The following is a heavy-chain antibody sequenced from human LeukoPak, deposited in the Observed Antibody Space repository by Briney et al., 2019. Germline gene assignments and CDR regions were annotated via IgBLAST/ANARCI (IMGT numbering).Heavy chain of an antibody. CDR1: GFTFNTYN. J-gene: IGHJ6*04. D-gene: IGHD3-10*02. Sequence: GGSLRPSCAASGFTFNTYNMNWVRQAPGKGLEWVSYISSSGSTIYYADSVKGRFTISRDNAKNSLYLQMNSLRAEDTAVYYCAELGITMIGGVWGKGTTVTISS. V-gene: IGHV3-48*04. CDR2: ISSSGSTI. CDR3: AELGITMIGGV.